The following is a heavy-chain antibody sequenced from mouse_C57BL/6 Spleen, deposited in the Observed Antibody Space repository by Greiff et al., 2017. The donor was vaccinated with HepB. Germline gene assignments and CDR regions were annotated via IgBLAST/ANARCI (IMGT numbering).Heavy chain of an antibody. CDR2: IYPGDGDT. D-gene: IGHD2-4*01. CDR3: ARGVYYDYDVGYAMDY. Sequence: VQLQQSGPELVKPGASVKISCKASGYAFSSSWMNWVKQRPGKGLEWIGRIYPGDGDTNYNGKFKGKATLTADKSSSTAYMQLSSLTSEDSAVYCCARGVYYDYDVGYAMDYWGQGTSVTVSS. V-gene: IGHV1-82*01. CDR1: GYAFSSSW. J-gene: IGHJ4*01.